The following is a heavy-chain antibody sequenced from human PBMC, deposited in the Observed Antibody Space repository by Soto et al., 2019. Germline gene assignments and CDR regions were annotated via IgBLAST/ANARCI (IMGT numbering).Heavy chain of an antibody. Sequence: ASVKVSCKASGYTFTGYYMHWVRQAPAHGLEWMGWINPNSGGTNYAQKFQGRVTMTRDTSISTAYMELSRLRSDDTAVYYCARFGGGYADYYYGMDVWGQGTTVTVSS. D-gene: IGHD5-12*01. CDR3: ARFGGGYADYYYGMDV. CDR1: GYTFTGYY. V-gene: IGHV1-2*02. CDR2: INPNSGGT. J-gene: IGHJ6*02.